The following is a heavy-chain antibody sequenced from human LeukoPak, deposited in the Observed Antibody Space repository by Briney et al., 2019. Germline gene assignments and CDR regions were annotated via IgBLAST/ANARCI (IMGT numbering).Heavy chain of an antibody. CDR1: GFTFTSHT. CDR2: IASNENFR. CDR3: VKDRDGSWAFDC. J-gene: IGHJ4*02. Sequence: GGSLRLSCAASGFTFTSHTMHWVRQAPGKGLERVTTIASNENFRFYADSVKGRFTVSRDNSKNTLYLQLDSLTVEDTALYYCVKDRDGSWAFDCWGQGTLVTVSS. V-gene: IGHV3-30*04. D-gene: IGHD5-24*01.